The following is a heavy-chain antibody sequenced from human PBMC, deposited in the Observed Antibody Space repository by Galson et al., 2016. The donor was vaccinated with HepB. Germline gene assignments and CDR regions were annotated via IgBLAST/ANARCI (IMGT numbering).Heavy chain of an antibody. CDR3: ARLLGYDSSDI. CDR1: GFTFSGYT. V-gene: IGHV4-30-2*03. D-gene: IGHD3-22*01. Sequence: LRLSCAASGFTFSGYTVNWVRQAPGKGLEWIGSVYYDGRTSYNPSLQNRVTLSIDTSKNQFSLRLSSVTAADTSVYYCARLLGYDSSDIWGQGTLVIVSS. CDR2: VYYDGRT. J-gene: IGHJ4*02.